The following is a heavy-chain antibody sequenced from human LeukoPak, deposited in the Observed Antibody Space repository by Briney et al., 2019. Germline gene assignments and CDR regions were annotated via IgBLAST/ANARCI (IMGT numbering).Heavy chain of an antibody. CDR1: GGTFSSYA. Sequence: ASVKVSCKASGGTFSSYAISWVRQAPGQGLEWMGWISAYNGNTNYAQKLQGRVTMTTDTSTSTAYMELRSLRSDDTAVYYCARGVESFNWFDPWGQGTLVTVSS. CDR2: ISAYNGNT. CDR3: ARGVESFNWFDP. V-gene: IGHV1-18*01. J-gene: IGHJ5*02.